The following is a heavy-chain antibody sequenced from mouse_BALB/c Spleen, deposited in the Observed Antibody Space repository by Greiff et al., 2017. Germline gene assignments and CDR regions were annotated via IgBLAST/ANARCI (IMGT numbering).Heavy chain of an antibody. D-gene: IGHD1-1*01. Sequence: EVQLQESGPGLVKPSQSLSLTCSVTGYSITSGYYWNWIRQFPGNKLEWMGYISYDGSNNYNPSLKNRISITRDTSKNQFFLKLNSVTTEDTATYYCAGYGSKDAMDYWGQGTSVTVSS. J-gene: IGHJ4*01. CDR1: GYSITSGYY. CDR2: ISYDGSN. V-gene: IGHV3-6*02. CDR3: AGYGSKDAMDY.